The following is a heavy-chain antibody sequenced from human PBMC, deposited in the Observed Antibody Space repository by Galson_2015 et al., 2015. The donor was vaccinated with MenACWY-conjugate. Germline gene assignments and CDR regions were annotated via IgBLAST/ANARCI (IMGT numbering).Heavy chain of an antibody. CDR3: ARLGGNYRTTSHFDY. J-gene: IGHJ4*02. CDR1: GFTFSTYW. Sequence: SLRLSCAASGFTFSTYWMHWVRHAPGKGLVWVSRINSDGRSTSYADSVKGRFTISRDNAKNTLYLQMNSLRAEDTAVYYCARLGGNYRTTSHFDYGAREPWSPSPQ. CDR2: INSDGRST. V-gene: IGHV3-74*01. D-gene: IGHD1-26*01.